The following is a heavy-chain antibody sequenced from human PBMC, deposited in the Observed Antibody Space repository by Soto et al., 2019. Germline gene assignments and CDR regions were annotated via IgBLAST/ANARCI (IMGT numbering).Heavy chain of an antibody. J-gene: IGHJ5*02. CDR3: ARETPPSTLDP. V-gene: IGHV3-33*01. CDR1: GFTFSSYG. Sequence: QVQLVESGGGMVQPGRSLRLSCAASGFTFSSYGMHWVRQAPGKRLEWVAVIWYDGSNIYYADSVKGRFTISRDNSKNTLYLQMNSLRAEDTAVYYCARETPPSTLDPWGQGTLVTVSS. CDR2: IWYDGSNI.